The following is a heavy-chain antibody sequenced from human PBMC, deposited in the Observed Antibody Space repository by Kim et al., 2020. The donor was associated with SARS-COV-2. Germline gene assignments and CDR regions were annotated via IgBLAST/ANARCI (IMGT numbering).Heavy chain of an antibody. CDR3: AMDFPMVRGFMENWFDA. J-gene: IGHJ5*02. CDR1: GFTFSCYG. Sequence: GGSLRLSCAASGFTFSCYGMHWVRQAPGKGLEWVAVISYDGSNKYYADSVKGRFTVSRDNSKNTLYLQMNSLRAEDTAVYYCAMDFPMVRGFMENWFDAWGEGDLVTVS. D-gene: IGHD3-10*01. CDR2: ISYDGSNK. V-gene: IGHV3-30*03.